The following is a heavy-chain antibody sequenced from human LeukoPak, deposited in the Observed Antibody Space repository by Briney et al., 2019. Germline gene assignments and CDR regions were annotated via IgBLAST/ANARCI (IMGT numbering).Heavy chain of an antibody. D-gene: IGHD6-19*01. CDR3: TTYSSGWYIYYYYYMDV. J-gene: IGHJ6*03. CDR1: GFTFSNAW. V-gene: IGHV3-15*01. CDR2: IKSKTDGGTT. Sequence: PGGSLRLSCAASGFTFSNAWMSWVRQAPGKGLEWVGRIKSKTDGGTTDYAAPVKGRFTISRDDSKNTLYLQMNSLKTEDTAVYYCTTYSSGWYIYYYYYMDVWGKGTTVTVSS.